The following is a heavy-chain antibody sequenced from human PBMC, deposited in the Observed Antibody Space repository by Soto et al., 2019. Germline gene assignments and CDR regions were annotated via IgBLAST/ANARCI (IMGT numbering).Heavy chain of an antibody. CDR2: IASRAHNYAT. D-gene: IGHD2-8*01. CDR1: GFSLSGSF. J-gene: IGHJ4*02. V-gene: IGHV3-73*02. CDR3: AVLIGTLLDRFDY. Sequence: DVELVESGGGLVQPGGSLKLSCAASGFSLSGSFIHWVRQASGNGPEWVGRIASRAHNYATAYGTSVQGRFTVSRDDSLNTASLQMNSLRTDDTAVYFCAVLIGTLLDRFDYWGRGILVTVSP.